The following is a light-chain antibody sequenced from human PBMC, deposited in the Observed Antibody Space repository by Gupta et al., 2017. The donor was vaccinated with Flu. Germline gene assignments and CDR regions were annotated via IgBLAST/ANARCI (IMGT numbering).Light chain of an antibody. CDR3: HQYYSSPFT. J-gene: IGKJ4*01. CDR1: HPVFYSPDNKEY. V-gene: IGKV4-1*01. Sequence: DIVVTQSPDSLAVSLGERVPMNCKSSHPVFYSPDNKEYFGWYQWKPGQPPKLLIYSASTRESGVPDRFSGSGSGTDFTLTISNLRAEDVAIYYCHQYYSSPFTFGGGTKVEIK. CDR2: SAS.